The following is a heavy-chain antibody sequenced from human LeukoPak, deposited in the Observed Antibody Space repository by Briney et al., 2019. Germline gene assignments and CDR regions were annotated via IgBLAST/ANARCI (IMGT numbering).Heavy chain of an antibody. V-gene: IGHV3-23*01. CDR2: LSGSGDET. CDR3: AKGVGGSANYYYMDV. J-gene: IGHJ6*03. Sequence: PGGSLRLSCAASGFTFSSFAMTWVRQAPGKGLEWVSTLSGSGDETFSADSVKGRFTISRDNSRNTLYLQLNSLRAEDTALYYCAKGVGGSANYYYMDVWGKGTTVTVSS. CDR1: GFTFSSFA. D-gene: IGHD3-10*01.